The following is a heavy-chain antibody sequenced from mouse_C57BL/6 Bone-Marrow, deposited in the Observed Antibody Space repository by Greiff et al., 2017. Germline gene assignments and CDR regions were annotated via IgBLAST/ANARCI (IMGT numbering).Heavy chain of an antibody. J-gene: IGHJ2*01. CDR2: IDPSDSYT. V-gene: IGHV1-59*01. CDR3: ARGYS. Sequence: QVHVKQPGAELVRPGTSVKLSCKASGYTFTSYWMHWVKQRPGQGLEWIGVIDPSDSYTNYNQKFKGKATLTVDTSSSPAYMRLSSLTAEDCAVYYCARGYSWGQGTTLTVSS. CDR1: GYTFTSYW.